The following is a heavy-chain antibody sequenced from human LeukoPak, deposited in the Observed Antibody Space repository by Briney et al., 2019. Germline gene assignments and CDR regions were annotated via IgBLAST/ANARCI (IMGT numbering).Heavy chain of an antibody. Sequence: SETLSLTCTVSGGSISSYYWSWIRQPPGKGLEWIGYIYYSGSTNYNPFLKSRVTISVDTSKNQFSLKLSSVTAADTAVYYCAKDWSIFGARDWFDPWGQGILVTVSS. CDR3: AKDWSIFGARDWFDP. V-gene: IGHV4-59*12. D-gene: IGHD3-3*01. CDR2: IYYSGST. J-gene: IGHJ5*02. CDR1: GGSISSYY.